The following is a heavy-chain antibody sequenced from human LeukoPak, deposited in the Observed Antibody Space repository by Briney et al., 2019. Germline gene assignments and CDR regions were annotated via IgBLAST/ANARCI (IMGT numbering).Heavy chain of an antibody. CDR1: GYTFTGYY. J-gene: IGHJ4*02. D-gene: IGHD6-13*01. CDR3: ASGQRSSTWYAGYYFDY. CDR2: INPNSGGT. Sequence: ASVKVSYKASGYTFTGYYMYWVRQAPGQGLEWMGWINPNSGGTDYAQTFQGRVTMTRDTSISTAYMELNRLTSDDTAVYYCASGQRSSTWYAGYYFDYWGQGTLVTVSS. V-gene: IGHV1-2*02.